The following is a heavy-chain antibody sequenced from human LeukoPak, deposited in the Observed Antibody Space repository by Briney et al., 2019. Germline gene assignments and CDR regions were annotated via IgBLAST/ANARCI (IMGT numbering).Heavy chain of an antibody. CDR3: ARGQYDILTGYYWNWFDP. Sequence: SETLSLTCTVSGGSISSYYWSWIRQPPGKGLEWIGYIHYSGSTNYNPSLKSRVTISVDTSKNQFSLKLSSVTAADTAVYYCARGQYDILTGYYWNWFDPWGQGTLVTVSS. V-gene: IGHV4-59*01. CDR2: IHYSGST. J-gene: IGHJ5*02. CDR1: GGSISSYY. D-gene: IGHD3-9*01.